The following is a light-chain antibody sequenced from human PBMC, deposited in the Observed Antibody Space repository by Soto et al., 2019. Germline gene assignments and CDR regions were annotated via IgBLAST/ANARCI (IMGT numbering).Light chain of an antibody. CDR1: QSISIW. CDR3: QHYNDYSWT. CDR2: GTS. J-gene: IGKJ1*01. V-gene: IGKV1-5*03. Sequence: DIHMTQSPSTLSASVGDRVTITCRASQSISIWLAWYQQKPGRAPNLLIYGTSSLESGVPSRFRGSGSGTEFTLSISSLQPGDFATYYCQHYNDYSWTFGQGTKVEIK.